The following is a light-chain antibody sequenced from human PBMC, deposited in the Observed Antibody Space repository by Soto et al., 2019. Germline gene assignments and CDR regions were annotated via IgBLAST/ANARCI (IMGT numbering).Light chain of an antibody. CDR1: QSISSN. Sequence: IQMTQSKESLSPSVGDRVTITCRASQSISSNLNWYQQKPGKAPKLLIYAASSLQSGVPSRFSGSRTGRDFTLSISMPPPVDQAAHFIEQDCGRPPTLGPGTKVDIK. CDR3: EQDCGRPPT. V-gene: IGKV1-39*01. J-gene: IGKJ1*01. CDR2: AAS.